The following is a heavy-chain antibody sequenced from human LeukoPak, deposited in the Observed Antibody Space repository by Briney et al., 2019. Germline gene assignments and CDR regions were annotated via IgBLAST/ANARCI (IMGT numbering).Heavy chain of an antibody. Sequence: ASVKVSCKASGYTFTSYGISWVRQAPGQGLEWMGWISAYNGNANYAQKLQGRVTMTEDTSTDTAYMELSSLRSEDTAVYYCATGYGSGFDYWGQGTLVTVSS. CDR2: ISAYNGNA. CDR1: GYTFTSYG. D-gene: IGHD3-10*01. CDR3: ATGYGSGFDY. V-gene: IGHV1-18*01. J-gene: IGHJ4*02.